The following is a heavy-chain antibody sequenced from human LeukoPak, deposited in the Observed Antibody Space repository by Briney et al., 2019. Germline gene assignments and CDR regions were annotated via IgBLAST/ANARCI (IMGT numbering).Heavy chain of an antibody. Sequence: GGSLRLSCAASGNYWMHWVRQAPGKGLVWVSHINSDGSWTSYADSVKGRFTISKDNAKNTVYLQMNNLRAEDTAVYYCARDCRPYCASSSYYHMDVWGQGTTVTVSS. D-gene: IGHD2-21*02. V-gene: IGHV3-74*01. CDR1: GNYW. CDR2: INSDGSWT. CDR3: ARDCRPYCASSSYYHMDV. J-gene: IGHJ6*02.